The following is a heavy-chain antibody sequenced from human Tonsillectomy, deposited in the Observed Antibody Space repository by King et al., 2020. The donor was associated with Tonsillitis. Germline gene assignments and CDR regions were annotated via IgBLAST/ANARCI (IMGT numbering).Heavy chain of an antibody. Sequence: TLQESGPTLVKPTETLTLTCTFSGFSLITSGVGVGWIRQPPGKALEWLALIYWDNDTRSSPSLKSRLTITKDTSRNKVVLTMTNMDPVDTATYFCARRHSGLLVAAPIRDAFDIWGQGTMVTVSS. CDR2: IYWDNDT. D-gene: IGHD5-12*01. V-gene: IGHV2-5*02. CDR3: ARRHSGLLVAAPIRDAFDI. J-gene: IGHJ3*02. CDR1: GFSLITSGVG.